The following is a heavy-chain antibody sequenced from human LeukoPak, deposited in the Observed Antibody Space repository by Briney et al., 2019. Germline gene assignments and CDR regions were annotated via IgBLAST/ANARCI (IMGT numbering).Heavy chain of an antibody. Sequence: PSETLSLTCTVSAASISTYSWSWIRQPPGKGLEWIGYIYYGGTTNYNPSLKSRVTISVDTSKNQFSLNLRSVSAADTAVYYCARLAGSYGDYTLKNFYYYYMDVWGKGTTVTVSS. CDR2: IYYGGTT. CDR1: AASISTYS. CDR3: ARLAGSYGDYTLKNFYYYYMDV. D-gene: IGHD4-17*01. J-gene: IGHJ6*03. V-gene: IGHV4-59*08.